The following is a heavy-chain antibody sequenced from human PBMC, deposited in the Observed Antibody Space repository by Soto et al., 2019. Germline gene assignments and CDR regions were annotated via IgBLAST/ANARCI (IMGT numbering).Heavy chain of an antibody. Sequence: QVQLVQSGAEVKKPGSSVKVSCKASGGTFSSYAISWVRQAPGQGLEWMGGIIPIFGTANHAQKFQGRVTITADESTSTAYMELSSLRSEDTAVYYCARGDQYYYDSSGPNPRGDPPPFWGQGTLVTVSS. J-gene: IGHJ4*02. V-gene: IGHV1-69*01. CDR3: ARGDQYYYDSSGPNPRGDPPPF. CDR2: IIPIFGTA. CDR1: GGTFSSYA. D-gene: IGHD3-22*01.